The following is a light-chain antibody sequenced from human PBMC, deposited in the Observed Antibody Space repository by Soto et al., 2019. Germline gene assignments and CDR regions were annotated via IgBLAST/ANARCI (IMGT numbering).Light chain of an antibody. CDR1: SSDVGGYNF. V-gene: IGLV2-14*03. J-gene: IGLJ1*01. CDR3: SSYTSSSTQV. Sequence: QSVLTQPASVSGSPGQSITISCTGTSSDVGGYNFVSWYQQHPGKAPKFLIYDVSNRPSGVSTRFSGSKSGNTASLTISGLQAEDEADYYWSSYTSSSTQVFGIGSKVTVL. CDR2: DVS.